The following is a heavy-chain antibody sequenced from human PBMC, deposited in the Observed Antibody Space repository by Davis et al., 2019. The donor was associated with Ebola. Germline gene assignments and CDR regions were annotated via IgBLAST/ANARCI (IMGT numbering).Heavy chain of an antibody. CDR3: AKGRITIFGVAPGSEGMDV. V-gene: IGHV3-30*18. CDR1: GFTFSSYG. Sequence: GESLKISCAASGFTFSSYGMHWVRQAPGKGLEWVAVISYDGSNKYYADSVKGRVTISRDNSKNTLYLQMNSLRAEDTAVYYCAKGRITIFGVAPGSEGMDVWGQGTTVTVSS. J-gene: IGHJ6*02. D-gene: IGHD3-3*01. CDR2: ISYDGSNK.